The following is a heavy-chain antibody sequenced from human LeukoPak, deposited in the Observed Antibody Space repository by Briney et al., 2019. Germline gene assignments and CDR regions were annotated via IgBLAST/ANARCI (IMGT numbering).Heavy chain of an antibody. CDR1: GLTFSSYA. D-gene: IGHD3-3*01. V-gene: IGHV3-23*01. Sequence: PGGSLRLSCAASGLTFSSYAMSWVRQAPGKGLEWVSAISGSGGSTYYADSVKGRFTISRDNSKNTLYLQVNSLRAEDTAVYYCAKDSGDDFWSGYLNWFDPWGQGTLVTVSS. CDR3: AKDSGDDFWSGYLNWFDP. CDR2: ISGSGGST. J-gene: IGHJ5*02.